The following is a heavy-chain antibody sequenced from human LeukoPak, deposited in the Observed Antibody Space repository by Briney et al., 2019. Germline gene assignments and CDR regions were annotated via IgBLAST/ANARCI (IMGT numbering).Heavy chain of an antibody. CDR2: ISYGGSNK. CDR1: GFTFSSYA. Sequence: GRSLRLSCAASGFTFSSYAMHWVRQAPGKGLEWVAVISYGGSNKYYADSVKGRFTISRDNSKNTLYLQMNSLRAEDTAVYYCARDLASGGYALYYFDYWGQGTLVTVSS. J-gene: IGHJ4*02. CDR3: ARDLASGGYALYYFDY. D-gene: IGHD5-12*01. V-gene: IGHV3-30-3*01.